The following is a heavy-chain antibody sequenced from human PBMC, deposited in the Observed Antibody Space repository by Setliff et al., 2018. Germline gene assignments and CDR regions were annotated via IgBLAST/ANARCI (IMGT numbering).Heavy chain of an antibody. V-gene: IGHV3-23*01. D-gene: IGHD6-19*01. CDR1: GFTFSTYS. Sequence: SLRLSWAASGFTFSTYSMSWVRQAPGKGLEWVSAISGDSEYIYYRDSVKGRFTISRANSKNTLYLQMNNLRVEDTARYYCVNHNPARRSPAGTALDSWGQGTLVTVSS. CDR2: ISGDSEYI. J-gene: IGHJ4*02. CDR3: VNHNPARRSPAGTALDS.